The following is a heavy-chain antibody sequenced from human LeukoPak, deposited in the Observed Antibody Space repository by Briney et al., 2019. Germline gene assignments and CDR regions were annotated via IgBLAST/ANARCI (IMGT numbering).Heavy chain of an antibody. V-gene: IGHV1-69*04. CDR1: GDTFSSYA. J-gene: IGHJ4*02. CDR3: TRDRATMVRGVIARAPDY. D-gene: IGHD3-10*01. CDR2: IIPILGIA. Sequence: SVKVSCKASGDTFSSYAISWVRQAPGQGLERMGRIIPILGIANYAQKFQGRVTITADKSTSTAYMELSSLRSEDTAVYYCTRDRATMVRGVIARAPDYWGQGTLVTVSS.